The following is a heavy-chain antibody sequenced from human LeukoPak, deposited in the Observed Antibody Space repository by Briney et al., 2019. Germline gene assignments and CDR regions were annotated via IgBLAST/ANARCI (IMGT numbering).Heavy chain of an antibody. CDR1: GFTFSSYD. CDR3: ARGLVVVPAATPNFTYYYYGMDV. J-gene: IGHJ6*02. D-gene: IGHD2-2*01. V-gene: IGHV3-13*01. Sequence: GGSLRLSCAASGFTFSSYDMHWVRQATGKGLEWVSAIGTAGDTYYPGSVKGRLTISRENAKNSLYLQMNSLRAGDTAVYYCARGLVVVPAATPNFTYYYYGMDVWGQGTTVTVSS. CDR2: IGTAGDT.